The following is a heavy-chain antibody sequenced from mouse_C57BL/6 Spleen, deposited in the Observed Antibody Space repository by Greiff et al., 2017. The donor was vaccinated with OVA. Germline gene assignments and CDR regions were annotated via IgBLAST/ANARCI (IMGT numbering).Heavy chain of an antibody. CDR2: IYPRDGST. Sequence: VKLMESGPELVKPGASVKLSCKASGYTFTSYDINWVKQRPGQGLEWIGWIYPRDGSTKYNEKFKGKATLTVDTSSSTAYMELHSLTSEDSAVYFCARDYGSSPGYFDVWGTGTTVTVSS. D-gene: IGHD1-1*01. CDR1: GYTFTSYD. V-gene: IGHV1-85*01. CDR3: ARDYGSSPGYFDV. J-gene: IGHJ1*03.